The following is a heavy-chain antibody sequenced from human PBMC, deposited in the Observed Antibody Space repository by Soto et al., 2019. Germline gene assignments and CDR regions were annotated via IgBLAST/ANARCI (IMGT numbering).Heavy chain of an antibody. D-gene: IGHD1-7*01. CDR1: GGTFSNSA. CDR3: AVGNSTTYNWFDP. Sequence: ASVKVSCKASGGTFSNSAIYWVRQAPGQGLVWMGGFNPIFGAPYYAQTFQGRVTITADESTGTVYMDLSSLRSEDTAVYYCAVGNSTTYNWFDPWGQGTRVTVSS. CDR2: FNPIFGAP. V-gene: IGHV1-69*13. J-gene: IGHJ5*02.